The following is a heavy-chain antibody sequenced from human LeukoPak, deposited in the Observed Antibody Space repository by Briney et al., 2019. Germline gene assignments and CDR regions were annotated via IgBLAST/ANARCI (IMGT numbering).Heavy chain of an antibody. V-gene: IGHV3-7*01. Sequence: GGSLRLSCAASGFTFSNYWMSWVRQAPGKGLEWVASMKHDGGEKHYLDSVKGRFTISRDNAKNSVYLQINALRAEDTAVYYCARKNGMDVWGRGTTVTVSS. CDR3: ARKNGMDV. J-gene: IGHJ6*02. CDR2: MKHDGGEK. CDR1: GFTFSNYW. D-gene: IGHD2/OR15-2a*01.